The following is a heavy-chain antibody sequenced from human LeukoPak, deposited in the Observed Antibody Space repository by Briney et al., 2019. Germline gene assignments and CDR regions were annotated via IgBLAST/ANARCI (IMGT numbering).Heavy chain of an antibody. CDR1: GFTFSSYA. V-gene: IGHV3-23*01. CDR2: ISGSGGST. J-gene: IGHJ4*02. D-gene: IGHD3-22*01. CDR3: ANQAYYYDSSGYYYYFDY. Sequence: PGGSLRLSCAASGFTFSSYAMSWVRQAPGKGLEWVSAISGSGGSTYYADSVKGRFTISRDNSKNTLYLQMNSLRAEDTAVYYCANQAYYYDSSGYYYYFDYRGQGTLVTVSS.